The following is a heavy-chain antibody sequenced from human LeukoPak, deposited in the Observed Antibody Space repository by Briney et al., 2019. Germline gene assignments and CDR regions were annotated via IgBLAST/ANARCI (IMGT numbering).Heavy chain of an antibody. J-gene: IGHJ3*02. V-gene: IGHV3-30-3*01. CDR3: ARDVDSSGYSHGAFDI. CDR2: ISYDGSNK. CDR1: GFTFSNYA. D-gene: IGHD3-22*01. Sequence: GGSLRLSCAASGFTFSNYAMHGVRQAPGKGLEWVTVISYDGSNKYYADSVKGRFTISRDNSKNTLYLHMNSLRAEDTAVYYCARDVDSSGYSHGAFDIWGQGTMVTASS.